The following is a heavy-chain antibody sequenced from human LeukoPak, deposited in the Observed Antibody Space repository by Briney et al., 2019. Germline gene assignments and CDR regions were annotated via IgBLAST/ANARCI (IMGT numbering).Heavy chain of an antibody. CDR1: GFTFSSYA. J-gene: IGHJ4*02. CDR2: ISGSGGST. V-gene: IGHV3-23*01. CDR3: AKDRYDYVWGSYCPDLDY. D-gene: IGHD3-16*01. Sequence: GGSLRLSCAASGFTFSSYAMSWVRQAPGKGLEWVSAISGSGGSTYYADSVKGRFTISRDNSKNTLYLQMNSLRAEDTAVYYCAKDRYDYVWGSYCPDLDYWGQGTLVTVSS.